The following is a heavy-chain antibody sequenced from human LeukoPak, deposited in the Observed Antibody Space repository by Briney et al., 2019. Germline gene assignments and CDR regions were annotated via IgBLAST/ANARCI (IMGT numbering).Heavy chain of an antibody. V-gene: IGHV1-69*05. Sequence: SVKVSCKVWGYTLTELSMHWVRHAPGQGLEWMGGIIPSFRTTNYAQKFQGRVTISTDKSTSTAYRELSSLRSDDTAVYYCARVIRWGPGNYYYSGMDVWGQGTTVTVSS. CDR1: GYTLTELS. CDR3: ARVIRWGPGNYYYSGMDV. D-gene: IGHD4-23*01. CDR2: IIPSFRTT. J-gene: IGHJ6*02.